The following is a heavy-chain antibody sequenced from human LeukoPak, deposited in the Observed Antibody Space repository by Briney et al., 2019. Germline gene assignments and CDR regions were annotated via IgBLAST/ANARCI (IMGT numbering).Heavy chain of an antibody. CDR2: ISGSGGST. Sequence: GGSLRLSCVDSGFTFSSHWMSWVRQAPGKGLEWVSAISGSGGSTYYADSVKGRFTISRDNSKNTLYLQMNSLRAEDTAVYYCAKGRLTFDYWGQGTLVTVSS. CDR3: AKGRLTFDY. J-gene: IGHJ4*02. CDR1: GFTFSSHW. V-gene: IGHV3-23*01.